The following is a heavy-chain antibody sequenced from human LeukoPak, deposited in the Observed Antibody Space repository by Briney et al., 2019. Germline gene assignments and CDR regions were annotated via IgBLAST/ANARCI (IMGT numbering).Heavy chain of an antibody. CDR1: GYTFTGYY. V-gene: IGHV1-2*02. Sequence: PLASVKVSCKASGYTFTGYYMHWVRQAPGQGLEWMGWINPNSGGTNYAQKFQGRVTMTRDTSISTAYMELSRLRSDDTAVYYCAREVSSSWYYYYGMDVWGQGTTVTVSS. J-gene: IGHJ6*02. CDR3: AREVSSSWYYYYGMDV. CDR2: INPNSGGT. D-gene: IGHD6-13*01.